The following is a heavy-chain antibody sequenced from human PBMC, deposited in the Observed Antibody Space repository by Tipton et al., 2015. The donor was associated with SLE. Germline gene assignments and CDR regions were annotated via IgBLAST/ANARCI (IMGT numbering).Heavy chain of an antibody. D-gene: IGHD2-8*01. V-gene: IGHV4-59*02. Sequence: TLSLTCTVSGGSVSPYYWGWIRQSPGKGLERIGYVHSTGTPNYNPSLKRRVIISVDTSKNQFSLKLNSVTAADTAVYYCAKEKYGVFDIWGQGTMVIVSS. CDR3: AKEKYGVFDI. J-gene: IGHJ3*02. CDR1: GGSVSPYY. CDR2: VHSTGTP.